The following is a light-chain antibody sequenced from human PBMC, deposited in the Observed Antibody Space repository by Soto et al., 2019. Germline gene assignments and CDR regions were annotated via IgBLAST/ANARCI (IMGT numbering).Light chain of an antibody. CDR2: GAS. V-gene: IGKV3-15*01. J-gene: IGKJ5*01. CDR3: QQYNNWPPIT. CDR1: ESVSSK. Sequence: IVMTQSPATLSVSPWERATLSCRASESVSSKLVWYQQKPGQAPRLLIYGASTRATGIPARFSGSGSGTEFTLTISSLQSEDFAVYYCQQYNNWPPITFGQGTRLEIK.